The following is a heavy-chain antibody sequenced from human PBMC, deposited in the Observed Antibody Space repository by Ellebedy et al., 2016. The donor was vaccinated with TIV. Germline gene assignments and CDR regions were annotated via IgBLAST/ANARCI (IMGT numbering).Heavy chain of an antibody. Sequence: ASVKVSXXASGYTFIRYYMHWVRQAPGQGLEWMGIINPSGGSTKYAQKFQGRVTMTSDTSTSTVYMELSSLRSEDTAKYYCARAPPVGDKYYFYMDVWGRGTTVTVSS. CDR2: INPSGGST. J-gene: IGHJ6*03. CDR1: GYTFIRYY. V-gene: IGHV1-46*01. D-gene: IGHD2-21*02. CDR3: ARAPPVGDKYYFYMDV.